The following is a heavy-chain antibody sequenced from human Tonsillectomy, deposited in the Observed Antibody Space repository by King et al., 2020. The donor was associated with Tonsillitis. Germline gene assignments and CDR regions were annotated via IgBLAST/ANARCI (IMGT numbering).Heavy chain of an antibody. CDR3: ARGRRYDYVWGSIDY. V-gene: IGHV1-69*01. CDR1: GGTFSNYA. J-gene: IGHJ4*02. CDR2: IIPLFGTA. Sequence: VQLVESGAEVKKPGSSVKVSCKASGGTFSNYAITWVRQAPAQGLEWMGGIIPLFGTANYPQKFQGRVTITADESTSTAYMELSSLRSEDTAVYYCARGRRYDYVWGSIDYWGQGTLVTVSS. D-gene: IGHD3-16*01.